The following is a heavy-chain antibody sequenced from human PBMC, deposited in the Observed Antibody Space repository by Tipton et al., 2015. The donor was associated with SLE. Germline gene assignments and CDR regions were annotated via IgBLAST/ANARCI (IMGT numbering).Heavy chain of an antibody. V-gene: IGHV3-33*01. CDR1: GFTFSTYG. CDR3: ARGLITVFGVAR. D-gene: IGHD3-3*01. Sequence: RSLRLSCAASGFTFSTYGMHWVRQAPGKGLEWVAFIRYDGSNKYYADSVKGRFTISRDNAKNLLYLQMNGLRADDTAVYYCARGLITVFGVARWGQGTMVTVST. CDR2: IRYDGSNK. J-gene: IGHJ4*02.